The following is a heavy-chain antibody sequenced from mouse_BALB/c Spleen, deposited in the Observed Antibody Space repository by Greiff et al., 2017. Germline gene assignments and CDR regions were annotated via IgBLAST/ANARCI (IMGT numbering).Heavy chain of an antibody. J-gene: IGHJ4*01. Sequence: QVTLKESGPGILQPSQTLSLTCSFSGFSLSTFGMGVSWIRQPSGKGLEWLAHIYWDDDKHYNPSLKSRLTISKDTSNNQVFLKITTVDTADTATYYCARGSKFYAMDYWGQGTSVTVSS. CDR3: ARGSKFYAMDY. CDR1: GFSLSTFGMG. V-gene: IGHV8-13*01. CDR2: IYWDDDK. D-gene: IGHD2-5*01.